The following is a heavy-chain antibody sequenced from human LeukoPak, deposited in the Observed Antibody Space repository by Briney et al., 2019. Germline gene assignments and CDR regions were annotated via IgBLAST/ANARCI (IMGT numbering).Heavy chain of an antibody. CDR1: GYTFAGCY. CDR3: ATLYSSSWSDYYYYGMDV. Sequence: ASVKVSCKASGYTFAGCYMHWVRQAPGQGLEWMGWINPNSGGTNYAQKFEGRVTMTRDASISTAYMELSRLRSDDTAVYYCATLYSSSWSDYYYYGMDVWGQGTTVTVSS. V-gene: IGHV1-2*02. CDR2: INPNSGGT. D-gene: IGHD6-13*01. J-gene: IGHJ6*02.